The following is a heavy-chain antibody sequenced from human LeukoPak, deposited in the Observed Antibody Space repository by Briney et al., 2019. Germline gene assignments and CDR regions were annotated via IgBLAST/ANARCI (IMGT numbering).Heavy chain of an antibody. CDR1: GYSISSGYY. Sequence: SETLSLTCTVSGYSISSGYYWGWIRQPPGKGLEWIGSIYHSGSTYYNPSLKSRVTISVDTSKNQFSLKLSSVTAADTAIYYRARDQDYYGSGSYGPDHWGQGTRVTVSS. V-gene: IGHV4-38-2*02. CDR3: ARDQDYYGSGSYGPDH. J-gene: IGHJ4*02. CDR2: IYHSGST. D-gene: IGHD3-10*01.